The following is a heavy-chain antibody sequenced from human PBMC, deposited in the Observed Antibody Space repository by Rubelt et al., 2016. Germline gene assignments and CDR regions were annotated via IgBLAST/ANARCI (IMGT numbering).Heavy chain of an antibody. CDR2: SSKGGST. V-gene: IGHV3-23*01. J-gene: IGHJ4*02. CDR3: AKDFEPADY. Sequence: SSKGGSTYYADSVKGRFTISRDNSKNTLYLQMNSLRAEDMAVYYCAKDFEPADYWGQGTLVTVSS.